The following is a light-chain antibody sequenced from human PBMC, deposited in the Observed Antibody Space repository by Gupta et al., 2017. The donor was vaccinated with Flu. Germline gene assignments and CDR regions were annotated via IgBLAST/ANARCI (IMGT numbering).Light chain of an antibody. V-gene: IGKV4-1*01. CDR1: QSGLYSYNNKNY. J-gene: IGKJ4*01. CDR2: LAS. Sequence: DIVMTQSPASLAVSLGERATINCKSSQSGLYSYNNKNYLAWYQQKPGQPPKLLIYLASTRESGVPDRFSGSGSGTDFTLTISSLQAEDVAVYYCQQAYSILTFGGGTKVEIK. CDR3: QQAYSILT.